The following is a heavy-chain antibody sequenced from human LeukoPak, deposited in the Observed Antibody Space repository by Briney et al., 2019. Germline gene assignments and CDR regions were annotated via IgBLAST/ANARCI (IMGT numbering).Heavy chain of an antibody. CDR2: IYYSGST. CDR1: GGSISTSY. CDR3: ASQGY. Sequence: PSETLSLTCTVSGGSISTSYWNWIRQPPGKGLEWIGNIYYSGSTNYNPSLKSRVTISVDTSKTQFSLKLSYVTAADTAVNYCASQGYWGQGTLVTVSS. J-gene: IGHJ4*02. V-gene: IGHV4-59*01.